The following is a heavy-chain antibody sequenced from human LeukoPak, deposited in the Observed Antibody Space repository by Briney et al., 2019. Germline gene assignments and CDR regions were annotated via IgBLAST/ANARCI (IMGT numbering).Heavy chain of an antibody. Sequence: GGSLRLSCAASGFTFSSYWMSWVRQAPGKGLEWVANIKQDGSEKYYVDSVKGRFTISRDNAKNSLYLQMNSLRAEDTAVYYCALTPDYYGSGSFDYWGQGTLVTVSS. D-gene: IGHD3-10*01. J-gene: IGHJ4*02. CDR1: GFTFSSYW. CDR2: IKQDGSEK. CDR3: ALTPDYYGSGSFDY. V-gene: IGHV3-7*01.